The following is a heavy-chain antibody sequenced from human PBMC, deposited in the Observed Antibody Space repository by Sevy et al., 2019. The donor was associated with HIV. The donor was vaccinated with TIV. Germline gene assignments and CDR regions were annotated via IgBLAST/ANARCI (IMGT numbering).Heavy chain of an antibody. CDR1: GFTFSNYW. J-gene: IGHJ4*02. D-gene: IGHD3-3*01. CDR2: IKQDGSQK. CDR3: ARDGQGAYYDFWSGYYHSYYFDY. V-gene: IGHV3-7*01. Sequence: GGSLRLSCAASGFTFSNYWMSWVRQAPGKGLEWVANIKQDGSQKYYVDSVKGRFTISRDNAKNSLFLQMNSLRAEDTAVYYCARDGQGAYYDFWSGYYHSYYFDYWGQGTLVTVSS.